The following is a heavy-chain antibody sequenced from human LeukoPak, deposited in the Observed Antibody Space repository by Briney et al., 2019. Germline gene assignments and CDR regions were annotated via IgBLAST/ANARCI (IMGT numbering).Heavy chain of an antibody. V-gene: IGHV4-34*01. Sequence: SETLSLTCAVYGGSFSGYYWSWIRQPPGKGLEWIGEINHSGSTNYNPSLKSRVTISVDTSKNQFSLKLSSVTAADTAVYYCATPGPLSRYLDYWGQGTLVTVSS. J-gene: IGHJ4*02. CDR2: INHSGST. D-gene: IGHD5/OR15-5a*01. CDR3: ATPGPLSRYLDY. CDR1: GGSFSGYY.